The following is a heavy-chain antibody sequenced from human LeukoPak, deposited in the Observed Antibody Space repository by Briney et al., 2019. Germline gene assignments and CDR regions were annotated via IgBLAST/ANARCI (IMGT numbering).Heavy chain of an antibody. CDR1: GFTFSSYA. D-gene: IGHD6-13*01. J-gene: IGHJ6*02. V-gene: IGHV3-48*03. CDR3: ASFYSSSPKNYYYYGMDA. Sequence: GGSLRLSCAASGFTFSSYAMHWVRQAPGKGLEWVAYIRSTGSTRYYADSVKGRFTISRDKAKNSLYLQLKSLRVEDTAVYYCASFYSSSPKNYYYYGMDAWGQGATGTASS. CDR2: IRSTGSTR.